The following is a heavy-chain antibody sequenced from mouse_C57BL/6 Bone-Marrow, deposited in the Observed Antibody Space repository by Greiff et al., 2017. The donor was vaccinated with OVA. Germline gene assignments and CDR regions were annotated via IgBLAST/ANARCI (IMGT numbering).Heavy chain of an antibody. J-gene: IGHJ4*01. CDR1: GFTFSDYY. CDR2: ISNGGGST. Sequence: KLVESGGGLVQPGGSLKLSCAASGFTFSDYYMYWVRQTPEKRLEWVAYISNGGGSTYYPDTVKGRFTISRDNAKNTLYLQMSRLKSEDTAMYYCARHTTVVATDAMDYWGQGTSVTVSS. V-gene: IGHV5-12*01. D-gene: IGHD1-1*01. CDR3: ARHTTVVATDAMDY.